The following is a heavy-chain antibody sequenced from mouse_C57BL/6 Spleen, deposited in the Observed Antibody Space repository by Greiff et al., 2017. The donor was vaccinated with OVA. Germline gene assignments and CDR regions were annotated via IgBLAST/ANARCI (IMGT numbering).Heavy chain of an antibody. J-gene: IGHJ4*01. D-gene: IGHD2-4*01. V-gene: IGHV1-72*01. Sequence: QVQLQQPGAELVKPGASVKLSCKASGYTFTSYWMHWVKQRPGRGIEGIGRIDPNSGGTKYNEKFKSKATLTVDKPSSTAYMQLSSLTSEDSAVYYCARDYDYAMDYWGQGTSVTVSS. CDR3: ARDYDYAMDY. CDR2: IDPNSGGT. CDR1: GYTFTSYW.